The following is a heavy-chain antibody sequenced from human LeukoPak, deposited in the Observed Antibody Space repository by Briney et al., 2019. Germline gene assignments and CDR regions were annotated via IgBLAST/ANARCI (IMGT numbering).Heavy chain of an antibody. V-gene: IGHV1-69*05. Sequence: SSVKVSCKASGGTFRSYAISWARRAPGQGLEWMGGIIPIFGTANYAQKLQGRVTITTHESTSTAYMELSSLRSEDTAVYYCARDLYYYDSSGRAVLRYGGQGTLVTVSS. CDR1: GGTFRSYA. D-gene: IGHD3-22*01. CDR3: ARDLYYYDSSGRAVLRY. CDR2: IIPIFGTA. J-gene: IGHJ4*02.